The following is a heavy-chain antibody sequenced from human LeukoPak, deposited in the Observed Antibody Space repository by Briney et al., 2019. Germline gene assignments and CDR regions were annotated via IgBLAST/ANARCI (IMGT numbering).Heavy chain of an antibody. CDR1: GYSFTTHD. Sequence: GASVKVSCKASGYSFTTHDINWVRQSTGQGLEWMGWMNPNSGKSGYAQKFRGRVTMTRDTSISTVYMELSSLGSDDTAVYYCARESGLTDNWLDSWGQGTLVIVSS. J-gene: IGHJ5*01. CDR3: ARESGLTDNWLDS. V-gene: IGHV1-8*01. D-gene: IGHD5-12*01. CDR2: MNPNSGKS.